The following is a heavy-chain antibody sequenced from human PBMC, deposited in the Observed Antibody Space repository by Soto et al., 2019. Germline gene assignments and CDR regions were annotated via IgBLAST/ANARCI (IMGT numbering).Heavy chain of an antibody. CDR1: GFPFSHYW. CDR2: INPAGTIT. CDR3: TSDTFALRDT. D-gene: IGHD3-16*01. J-gene: IGHJ5*02. V-gene: IGHV3-74*01. Sequence: MQMVESGGGSVQPGGSLRLSCAASGFPFSHYWMHWVRQTPGKGLVWVSRINPAGTITNYADAVEGRFTISRDNADSPLFLQMNSLSPQNTAIYYCTSDTFALRDTWGQGTLVTVSS.